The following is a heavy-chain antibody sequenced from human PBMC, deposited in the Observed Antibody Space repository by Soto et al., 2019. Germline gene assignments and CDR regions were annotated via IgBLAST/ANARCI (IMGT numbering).Heavy chain of an antibody. CDR3: ARAGYCSGGTCFHGNCDY. V-gene: IGHV1-46*01. CDR1: GYTFTTYY. D-gene: IGHD2-15*01. J-gene: IGHJ4*02. Sequence: QVQLVQSGAEVKRPGASVKVYCKASGYTFTTYYMHWVRQATGQGLEWLGIINPNGGSTTYAKKFQGRVTMTRDTSTSTVYLELSSLRSEDTAVYYCARAGYCSGGTCFHGNCDYWGQGTLVTFSA. CDR2: INPNGGST.